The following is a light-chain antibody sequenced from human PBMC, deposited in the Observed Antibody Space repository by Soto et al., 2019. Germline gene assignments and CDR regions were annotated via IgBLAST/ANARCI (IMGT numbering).Light chain of an antibody. CDR1: QRVSRW. CDR3: QQYEVYPWT. V-gene: IGKV1-5*01. CDR2: EAS. Sequence: DIQMTQSPSTLSASVGDRVTIACRASQRVSRWLAWYQQKPGKAPKILIYEASSLERGVPSRFSASGSETEFSLTISSLQPDDSATYYCQQYEVYPWTFGQGTKVDIK. J-gene: IGKJ1*01.